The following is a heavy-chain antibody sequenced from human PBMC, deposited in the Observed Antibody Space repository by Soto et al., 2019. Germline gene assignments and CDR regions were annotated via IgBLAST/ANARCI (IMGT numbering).Heavy chain of an antibody. CDR3: ARDGVYYVLLTGYSPEAFDI. CDR1: GGSFSGYY. V-gene: IGHV4-34*01. Sequence: QVQLQQWGAGLLKPSETLSLTCAVYGGSFSGYYWSWIRQPPGKGLEWIGEINHSGSTNYNPSLKSRVTRSVDTSKNQFSLKLSSVTAADTAVYYCARDGVYYVLLTGYSPEAFDIWGQGTMVTVSS. D-gene: IGHD3-9*01. J-gene: IGHJ3*02. CDR2: INHSGST.